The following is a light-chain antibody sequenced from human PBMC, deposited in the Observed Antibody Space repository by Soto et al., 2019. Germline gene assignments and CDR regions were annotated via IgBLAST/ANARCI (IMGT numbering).Light chain of an antibody. CDR3: SSYTSSSSNFV. CDR1: SSDVGGYNY. V-gene: IGLV2-14*01. Sequence: QSVLTQPASVSGSPGQSITISCTGSSSDVGGYNYVSWYQQHPGKAPQLMIYEVSNRPSGVSNRFSGSKSGNTASLTISGLQAEDEADYYCSSYTSSSSNFVFGSGTQLTVL. CDR2: EVS. J-gene: IGLJ7*01.